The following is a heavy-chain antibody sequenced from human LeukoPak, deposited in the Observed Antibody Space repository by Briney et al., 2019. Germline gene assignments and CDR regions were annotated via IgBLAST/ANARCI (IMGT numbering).Heavy chain of an antibody. Sequence: GGSLRLSCAASGFTFSNAWMNWARQAPGKGLEWLGRIKSKTAGGTTDYAARVKGRFAISRDDSNNTLYLQINSLQSEDTAVYYGTAARAHSSGYYYFRYYYYGMDVWGQGTTVTVSS. D-gene: IGHD3-22*01. CDR3: TAARAHSSGYYYFRYYYYGMDV. V-gene: IGHV3-15*07. J-gene: IGHJ6*02. CDR2: IKSKTAGGTT. CDR1: GFTFSNAW.